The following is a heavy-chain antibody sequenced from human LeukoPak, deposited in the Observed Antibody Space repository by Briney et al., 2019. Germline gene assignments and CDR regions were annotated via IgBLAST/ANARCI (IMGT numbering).Heavy chain of an antibody. CDR3: AREQVVPAALYYYYYYYMDV. CDR1: GFTFGSYW. D-gene: IGHD2-2*01. J-gene: IGHJ6*03. CDR2: IKQDGSEK. Sequence: GGSLRLSCAASGFTFGSYWMSWVRQAPGKGLEWVANIKQDGSEKYYVDSVKGRFTISRDNAKNSLYLQMNSLRAEDTAVYYCAREQVVPAALYYYYYYYMDVWGKGTTVTVSS. V-gene: IGHV3-7*01.